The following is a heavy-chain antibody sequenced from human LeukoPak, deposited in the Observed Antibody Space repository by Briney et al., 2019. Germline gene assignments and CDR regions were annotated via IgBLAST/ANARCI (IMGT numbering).Heavy chain of an antibody. V-gene: IGHV4-59*12. Sequence: SETLSLTCTVSGGTISTYYWSWIRQAPGKGLEWIGFIYYTGSTNYNPSLKSRVTISLDTSKNQSSLKLTSVTAPDTAVYYCARDGYKKGVDYWGQGTLVTVS. CDR1: GGTISTYY. D-gene: IGHD5-24*01. J-gene: IGHJ4*02. CDR2: IYYTGST. CDR3: ARDGYKKGVDY.